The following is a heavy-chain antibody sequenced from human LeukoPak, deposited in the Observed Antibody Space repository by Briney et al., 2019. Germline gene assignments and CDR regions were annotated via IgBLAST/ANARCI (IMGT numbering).Heavy chain of an antibody. D-gene: IGHD6-6*01. CDR2: IGGSGGST. J-gene: IGHJ4*02. CDR1: RFTFSIYA. Sequence: GGSLRLSCAASRFTFSIYAMSWVRQAPGKGLEWVSVIGGSGGSTHYADSVKGRFTISRDNSKKTLYLQMNRLRAEDTAVYYCAKDLGFSSSSIFDYWGQGTLVTVSS. V-gene: IGHV3-23*01. CDR3: AKDLGFSSSSIFDY.